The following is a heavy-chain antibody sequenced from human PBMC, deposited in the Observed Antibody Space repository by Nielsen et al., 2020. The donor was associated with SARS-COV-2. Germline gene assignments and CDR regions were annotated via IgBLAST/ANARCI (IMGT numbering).Heavy chain of an antibody. J-gene: IGHJ5*02. V-gene: IGHV3-30*04. Sequence: GESLKISCAASGFTFSSYAMHWVRQAPGKGLEWVAVISYDGSNKYYADSVKGRFTISRDNAKNSLYLQMNSLRAEDTAVYYCARHGFNDYENWFDPWGQGTLVTVSS. D-gene: IGHD4-17*01. CDR1: GFTFSSYA. CDR2: ISYDGSNK. CDR3: ARHGFNDYENWFDP.